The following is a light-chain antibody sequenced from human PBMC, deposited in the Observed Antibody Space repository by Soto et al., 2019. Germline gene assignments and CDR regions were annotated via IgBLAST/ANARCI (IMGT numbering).Light chain of an antibody. J-gene: IGKJ1*01. CDR3: IKALQTWT. Sequence: DIVMTQSPLSLPVTPGEPASISCRSSQSLLHSNGYNYLDWYLQKPGQSPQLLIYLGSNRASGVPDRVSGSGSGTDFTLKISRVEAEDVGVYYCIKALQTWTFGQGTKVEIK. V-gene: IGKV2-28*01. CDR1: QSLLHSNGYNY. CDR2: LGS.